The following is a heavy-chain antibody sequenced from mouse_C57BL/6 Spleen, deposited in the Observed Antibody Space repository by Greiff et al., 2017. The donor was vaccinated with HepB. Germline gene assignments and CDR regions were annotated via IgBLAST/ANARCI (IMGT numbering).Heavy chain of an antibody. D-gene: IGHD1-1*01. CDR1: GYTFTEYT. V-gene: IGHV1-62-2*01. Sequence: VKVVESGAELVKPGASVKLSCKASGYTFTEYTIHWVKQRSGQGLEWIGWFYPGSGSIKYNEKFKDKATLTADKSSSTVYMELSRLTSEDSAVYFCARHFYGSEADWYFDVWGTGTTVTVSS. J-gene: IGHJ1*03. CDR2: FYPGSGSI. CDR3: ARHFYGSEADWYFDV.